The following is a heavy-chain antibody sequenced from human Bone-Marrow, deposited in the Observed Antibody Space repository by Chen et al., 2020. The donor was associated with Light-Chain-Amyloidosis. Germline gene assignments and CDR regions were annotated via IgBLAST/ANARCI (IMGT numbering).Heavy chain of an antibody. CDR1: GSPLNVNG. V-gene: IGHV3-74*01. CDR3: ASMPVVTKALDSSSSLYYYYGMDV. J-gene: IGHJ6*02. CDR2: TKSDGSET. Sequence: EVQVVESGGGLVQPGGTRGSPVPPRGSPLNVNGWTGAAKFQGKGLVWAARTKSDGSETNYPDSVKGRFTVSRDNAKNTLYLQMKSRRSEDTAVYYCASMPVVTKALDSSSSLYYYYGMDVWGQGTTVTVSS. D-gene: IGHD6-6*01.